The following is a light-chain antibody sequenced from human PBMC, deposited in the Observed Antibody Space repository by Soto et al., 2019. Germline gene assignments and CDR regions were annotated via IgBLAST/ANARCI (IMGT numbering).Light chain of an antibody. CDR3: SSYAGSDTLV. Sequence: QSALTQPPSASGSPGQSVTISCTGTNSDVGGFDYVSWYQQHPGKAPQLIIYEVNRRPSGVPDRFSGSKSANTASLTVSGLQAEDEADYFCSSYAGSDTLVFGGGTKVTV. J-gene: IGLJ3*02. CDR2: EVN. CDR1: NSDVGGFDY. V-gene: IGLV2-8*01.